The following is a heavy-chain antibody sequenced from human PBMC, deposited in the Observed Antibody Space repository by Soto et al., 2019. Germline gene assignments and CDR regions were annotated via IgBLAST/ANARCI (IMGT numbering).Heavy chain of an antibody. V-gene: IGHV4-59*01. CDR3: ARGPTRNYFDY. Sequence: SETLSLTCTVSGGSITSYYWSWVRQPPGKGLEWIGYIYYSGSTNYNPSLKSRVTISVDTSKNQFSLKLSSVTAADTAVYYCARGPTRNYFDYWGQGTLVTVSS. CDR2: IYYSGST. CDR1: GGSITSYY. J-gene: IGHJ4*02.